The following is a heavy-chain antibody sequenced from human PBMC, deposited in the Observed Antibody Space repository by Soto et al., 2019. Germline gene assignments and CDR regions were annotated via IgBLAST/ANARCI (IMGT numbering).Heavy chain of an antibody. CDR1: GHAFTAYG. J-gene: IGHJ6*02. CDR3: AREVGHMDV. D-gene: IGHD2-2*01. V-gene: IGHV1-18*04. Sequence: ASVMVSFEAAGHAFTAYGGNWVRQAPGQGLEWMGWVSPYNGDTTYAQNFQGRVTMTTDTSTRTAYMELRSLRSDDTAVYYCAREVGHMDVWGQGTAVT. CDR2: VSPYNGDT.